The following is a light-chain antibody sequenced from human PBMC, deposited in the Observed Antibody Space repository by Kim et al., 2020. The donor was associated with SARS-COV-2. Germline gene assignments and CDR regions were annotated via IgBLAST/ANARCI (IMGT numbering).Light chain of an antibody. Sequence: SYELTQPPSVSVSPGQTATITCSGDELGYKYACWYQQKAGQSPVLVIYEDNKRPSGIPERFSGSNSESTATLTISGTQAMDEADYYCQTWDRSSQWVFGG. CDR3: QTWDRSSQWV. CDR1: ELGYKY. CDR2: EDN. V-gene: IGLV3-1*01. J-gene: IGLJ3*02.